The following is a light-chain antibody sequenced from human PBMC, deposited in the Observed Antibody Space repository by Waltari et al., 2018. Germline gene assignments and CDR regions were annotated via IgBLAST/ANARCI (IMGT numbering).Light chain of an antibody. CDR2: KAT. CDR1: AFPRQF. J-gene: IGLJ1*01. Sequence: SYELTQPPSVSVSPGQTARLPRSGDAFPRQFAYWSQQQPGQAPVLVINKATERPSGIPERFSGSSSGTTVTLTISGVQAEDEADYYCLSADSSGPYLYVFGTGTTVTVL. CDR3: LSADSSGPYLYV. V-gene: IGLV3-25*03.